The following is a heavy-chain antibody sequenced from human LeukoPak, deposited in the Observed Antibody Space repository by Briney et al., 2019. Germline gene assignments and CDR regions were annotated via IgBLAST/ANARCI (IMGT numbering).Heavy chain of an antibody. J-gene: IGHJ4*02. D-gene: IGHD4-17*01. CDR2: IYYSRST. Sequence: PSQTLSLTCTVSGGSISSGGYYWSWIRQHPGKGLEWIGYIYYSRSTYSHPSLKSRVTISVDTSKNQFSLKLSSVTGAETAVYYCARATYGDYCFDYWGQGTLVTGSS. CDR1: GGSISSGGYY. CDR3: ARATYGDYCFDY. V-gene: IGHV4-31*03.